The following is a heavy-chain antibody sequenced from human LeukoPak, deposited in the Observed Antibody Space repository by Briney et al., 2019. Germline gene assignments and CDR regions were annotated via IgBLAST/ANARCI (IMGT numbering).Heavy chain of an antibody. V-gene: IGHV3-23*01. Sequence: GGSLGLSCAASGFTFSSYAMSWVRQAPGKGLEWVSAISSSGGNTYYADSVKGRFTISRDNSKNTLYLQMNSLRAEDTAVYYCAKGGSDYDDHGYSFDYWGQGALVTVSS. D-gene: IGHD1-26*01. CDR3: AKGGSDYDDHGYSFDY. J-gene: IGHJ4*02. CDR1: GFTFSSYA. CDR2: ISSSGGNT.